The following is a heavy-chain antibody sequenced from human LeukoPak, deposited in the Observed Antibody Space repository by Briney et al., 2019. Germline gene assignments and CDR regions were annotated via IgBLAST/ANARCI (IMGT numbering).Heavy chain of an antibody. CDR3: ARERPTENYDILTGYDY. CDR2: INPNSGGT. Sequence: ASVKVSCKASGYTFTSYDINWVRQAPGQGLEWMGWINPNSGGTNYAQKFQGRVTMTRDTSISTAYMELSRLRSDDTAVYYCARERPTENYDILTGYDYWGQGTLVTVSS. V-gene: IGHV1-2*02. J-gene: IGHJ4*02. CDR1: GYTFTSYD. D-gene: IGHD3-9*01.